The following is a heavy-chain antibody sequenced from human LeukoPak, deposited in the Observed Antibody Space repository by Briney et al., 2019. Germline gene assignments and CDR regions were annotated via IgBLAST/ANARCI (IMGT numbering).Heavy chain of an antibody. CDR2: ISAYNGNT. Sequence: ASVKVSCTASGYTFTSYGISWVRQAPGQGLEWMGWISAYNGNTNYAQKLQGRVTMTTDTSTSTAYMELRSLRSDDTAVYYCARDLRKYCSSTSCSQSDYWGQGTLVTVSS. V-gene: IGHV1-18*01. J-gene: IGHJ4*02. CDR1: GYTFTSYG. CDR3: ARDLRKYCSSTSCSQSDY. D-gene: IGHD2-2*01.